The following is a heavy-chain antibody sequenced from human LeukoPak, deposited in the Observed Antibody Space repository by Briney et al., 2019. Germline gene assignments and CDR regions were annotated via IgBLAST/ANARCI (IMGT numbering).Heavy chain of an antibody. CDR3: ARVSRDSGNYYTFLDY. J-gene: IGHJ4*02. V-gene: IGHV4-39*07. CDR1: GGPISSGDYY. CDR2: INYRGTT. Sequence: SETPSLTCTVSGGPISSGDYYLGWIRQPPGMGPEWIGSINYRGTTYYNPSLQSRVAISVDTSKNQFSLQLTSVTATDTAVYYCARVSRDSGNYYTFLDYWGQGTLVTVSS. D-gene: IGHD1-26*01.